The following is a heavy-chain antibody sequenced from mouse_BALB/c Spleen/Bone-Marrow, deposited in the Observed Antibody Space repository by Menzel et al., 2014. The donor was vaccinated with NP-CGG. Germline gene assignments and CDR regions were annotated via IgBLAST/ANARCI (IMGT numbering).Heavy chain of an antibody. CDR2: IHPGNSDT. D-gene: IGHD5-1-1*01. CDR3: TTLARNNFDY. J-gene: IGHJ2*01. V-gene: IGHV1-5*01. CDR1: GYTFSNYW. Sequence: EVMLVESGTVLARPGAAVKMSCKASGYTFSNYWMHWIKQRPGQGLEWIGTIHPGNSDTTYNQKFKGEAKLTAVTSTSTAYMELSSLTNEDSAVYYCTTLARNNFDYWGQGTTLTVSS.